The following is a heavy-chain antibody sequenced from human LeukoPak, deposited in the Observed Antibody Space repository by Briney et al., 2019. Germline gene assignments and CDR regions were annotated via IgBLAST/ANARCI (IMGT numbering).Heavy chain of an antibody. Sequence: NPSEALSLTCTVSGGSISSGGYSGSWIRQPPGKGLEWIGYLYYSGSTYYNPSLKSRLTMSVDTSRNQFSLKLSSVTAADTAVYYCARDSGDYGNWGYFQHWGQGTLVTVSS. CDR2: LYYSGST. CDR1: GGSISSGGYS. V-gene: IGHV4-31*03. D-gene: IGHD4-17*01. CDR3: ARDSGDYGNWGYFQH. J-gene: IGHJ1*01.